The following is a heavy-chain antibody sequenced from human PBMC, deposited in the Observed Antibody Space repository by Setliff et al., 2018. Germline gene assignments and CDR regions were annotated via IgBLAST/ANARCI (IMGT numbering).Heavy chain of an antibody. J-gene: IGHJ3*02. CDR1: GYSFQRYG. D-gene: IGHD3-22*01. CDR2: ISSYNGNT. CDR3: ARSSDSGYYHQRDAFDI. V-gene: IGHV1-18*04. Sequence: ASVKVSCKASGYSFQRYGINWLRQAPGQGLEWLGWISSYNGNTKYAQTAQDRIRVTTDTSTSTSYMELRSLRSDDTAVYFCARSSDSGYYHQRDAFDIWGQGTRVTVSS.